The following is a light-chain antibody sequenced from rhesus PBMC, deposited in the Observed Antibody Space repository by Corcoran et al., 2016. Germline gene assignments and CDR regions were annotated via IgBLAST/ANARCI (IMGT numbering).Light chain of an antibody. V-gene: IGKV1-22*01. Sequence: DIQMTQSPSSLSASVGDTVTITCRASQAISSWLAWYQQKPGKAPKLLIYKASSLKSGVPSRFSGSGSGTDFTLTISSLQSEDFATYYCQQYDSRPWTFGHGTKVEIK. CDR2: KAS. J-gene: IGKJ1*01. CDR3: QQYDSRPWT. CDR1: QAISSW.